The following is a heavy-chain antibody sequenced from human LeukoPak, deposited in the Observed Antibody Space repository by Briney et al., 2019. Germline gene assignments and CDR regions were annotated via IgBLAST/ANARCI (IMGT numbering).Heavy chain of an antibody. V-gene: IGHV3-49*04. J-gene: IGHJ6*03. CDR2: IGSKANGATA. CDR3: TRVGRAVAGHYYYYYMDV. D-gene: IGHD6-19*01. Sequence: GGSLRLSCVTSGFTFGDYAMNWVRQAPGKGLEWVGFIGSKANGATAEYAASVKGRFTITRDDSKSIAYLQMNSLKTEDTAVYYCTRVGRAVAGHYYYYYMDVWGKGTTVTVSS. CDR1: GFTFGDYA.